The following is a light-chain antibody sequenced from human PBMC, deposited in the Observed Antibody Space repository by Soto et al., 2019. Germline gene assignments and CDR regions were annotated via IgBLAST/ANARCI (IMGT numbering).Light chain of an antibody. V-gene: IGKV3-11*01. CDR3: QQGSNWPKT. J-gene: IGKJ3*01. CDR2: DAS. Sequence: EIVLTQSPATLSLSPGERATLSCRASQSVSSYLAWYQQKPGQAPRLLIYDASNRATGVPARFSGSGSGTDFTLTISSLEPEDFAVYYCQQGSNWPKTFGPGTKVDIK. CDR1: QSVSSY.